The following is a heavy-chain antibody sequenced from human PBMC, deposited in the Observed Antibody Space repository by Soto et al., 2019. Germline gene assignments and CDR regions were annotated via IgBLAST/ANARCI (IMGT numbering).Heavy chain of an antibody. CDR2: IYYNGNT. V-gene: IGHV4-59*12. D-gene: IGHD1-26*01. CDR1: GASISSYY. CDR3: ARDPSIVGADGEEYYYYYGMDV. J-gene: IGHJ6*02. Sequence: ASETLSLTCTVSGASISSYYWNWIRQSPGKGLEWIGHIYYNGNTKYNPFLESRLTISVDTSKNQFSLKLTSVTAADTAVYYCARDPSIVGADGEEYYYYYGMDVWGQGTTVTVSS.